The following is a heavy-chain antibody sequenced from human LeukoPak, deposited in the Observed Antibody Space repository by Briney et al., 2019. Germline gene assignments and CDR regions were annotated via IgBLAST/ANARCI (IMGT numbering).Heavy chain of an antibody. D-gene: IGHD6-13*01. V-gene: IGHV3-21*03. CDR1: GFTFSSYS. J-gene: IGHJ3*02. CDR3: ARGKGYSRSWSAGDT. CDR2: ISSSSSYI. Sequence: GGSLRLSCAASGFTFSSYSMNWARQAPGKGLEWVTSISSSSSYIYYADSVKGRFTISRDNAKNSLYLQMSSVRGQDTAVYYIARGKGYSRSWSAGDTWGQGTMVTVSS.